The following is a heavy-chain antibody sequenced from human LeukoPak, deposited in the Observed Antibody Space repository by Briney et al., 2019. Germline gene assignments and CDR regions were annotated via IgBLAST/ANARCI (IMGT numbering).Heavy chain of an antibody. CDR1: GYTLTELS. J-gene: IGHJ4*02. CDR2: FDPEDGET. D-gene: IGHD3-3*01. CDR3: ATGPRGRFLEWLEN. V-gene: IGHV1-24*01. Sequence: ASVKVSCKVSGYTLTELSMHWVRQAPGKGLEWMGGFDPEDGETIYAQKFQGRVTTTEDTSTDTAYMELSSLRSEDTAVYYCATGPRGRFLEWLENWGQGTLVTVSS.